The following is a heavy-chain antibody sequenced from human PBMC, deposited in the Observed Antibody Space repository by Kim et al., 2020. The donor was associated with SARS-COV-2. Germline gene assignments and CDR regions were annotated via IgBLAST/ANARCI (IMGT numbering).Heavy chain of an antibody. Sequence: YAQKFKGRVTMTRNTSISTAYMELSSLRSEDTAVYYCATIPSSSWFWFDPWGQGTLVTVSS. J-gene: IGHJ5*02. V-gene: IGHV1-8*01. CDR3: ATIPSSSWFWFDP. D-gene: IGHD6-13*01.